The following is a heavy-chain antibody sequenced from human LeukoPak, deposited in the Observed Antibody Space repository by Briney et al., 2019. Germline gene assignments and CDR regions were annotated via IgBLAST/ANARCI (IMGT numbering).Heavy chain of an antibody. CDR3: AKLTGDSSY. CDR1: GFTVSSNY. J-gene: IGHJ4*02. Sequence: GGSLGLSCAASGFTVSSNYMSWVRQAPGKGLEWVSVIYSGGSTYYADSVEGRFTISRDNSKNMLYLQMNNLRAEDTAVYFCAKLTGDSSYWGQGTLVTVSS. CDR2: IYSGGST. D-gene: IGHD7-27*01. V-gene: IGHV3-53*01.